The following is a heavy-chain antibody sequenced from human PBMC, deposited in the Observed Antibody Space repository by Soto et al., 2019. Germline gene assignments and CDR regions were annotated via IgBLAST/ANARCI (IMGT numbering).Heavy chain of an antibody. Sequence: EVRLVQSGGGLVQPGGSLRLSCAASLFIVSDNYMSWVRQAPGKGLEWVSLIYSGGGTDYAECVKGRFTISRDNSKNTLYLQMNSLKAEDTGIYYCATRITTAPYWGQGTVVTVSS. CDR3: ATRITTAPY. CDR1: LFIVSDNY. V-gene: IGHV3-66*01. D-gene: IGHD3-22*01. CDR2: IYSGGGT. J-gene: IGHJ4*02.